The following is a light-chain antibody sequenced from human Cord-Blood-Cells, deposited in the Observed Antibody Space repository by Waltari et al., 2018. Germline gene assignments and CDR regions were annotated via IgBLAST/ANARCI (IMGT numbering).Light chain of an antibody. Sequence: SYELTQPASASVSPGQTASTTCTGYTLADKFAFWYQQKPGQSPVLVIYPDSKRPSGIPERFSGSNSGNTATLTISGTQAMDEADYYCQAWDSSTVVFGGGTKLTVL. J-gene: IGLJ2*01. V-gene: IGLV3-1*01. CDR3: QAWDSSTVV. CDR2: PDS. CDR1: TLADKF.